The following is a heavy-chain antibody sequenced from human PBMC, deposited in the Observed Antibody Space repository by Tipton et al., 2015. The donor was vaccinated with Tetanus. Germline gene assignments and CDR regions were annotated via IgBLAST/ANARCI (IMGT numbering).Heavy chain of an antibody. CDR1: GGSFSGYY. V-gene: IGHV4-34*01. J-gene: IGHJ4*02. CDR2: IHFGGDT. CDR3: SSGSGTAISGD. Sequence: TLSLTCAVSGGSFSGYYWSWIRQAPGKGLEWIGTIHFGGDTAYNPSLRSRVTISVDTSRNHVSLKMTSVTAADTALYYCSSGSGTAISGDWGQGTLVTVSS. D-gene: IGHD3-3*01.